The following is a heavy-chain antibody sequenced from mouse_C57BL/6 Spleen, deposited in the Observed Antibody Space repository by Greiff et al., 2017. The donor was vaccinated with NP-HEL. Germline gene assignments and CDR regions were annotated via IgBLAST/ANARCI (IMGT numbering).Heavy chain of an antibody. CDR1: GYSFTSYY. CDR2: IYPGSGNT. J-gene: IGHJ4*01. V-gene: IGHV1-66*01. CDR3: ARPAHGYAMDY. D-gene: IGHD3-2*02. Sequence: QVQLQQSGPELVKPGASVKISCKASGYSFTSYYIHWVKQRPGQGLEWIGWIYPGSGNTKYNEKFKGKATLTADTSSSTAYMQLSSLTSEDSAVYYCARPAHGYAMDYWGQGTSVTVSS.